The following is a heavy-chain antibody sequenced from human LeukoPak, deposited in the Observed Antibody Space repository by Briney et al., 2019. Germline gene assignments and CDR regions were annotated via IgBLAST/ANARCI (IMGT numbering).Heavy chain of an antibody. J-gene: IGHJ4*02. D-gene: IGHD5-12*01. CDR2: IKSKTDGGTT. V-gene: IGHV3-15*01. CDR3: TTLPHIVATIKWGFGVY. CDR1: GFTFSNAW. Sequence: PGGSLRLSCAASGFTFSNAWMSWVRQAPGKGLEWVGRIKSKTDGGTTDYAAPVKGRFTISRDDSKNTLYLQMNSLKTEDTAVYYCTTLPHIVATIKWGFGVYWGQGTLVTVSS.